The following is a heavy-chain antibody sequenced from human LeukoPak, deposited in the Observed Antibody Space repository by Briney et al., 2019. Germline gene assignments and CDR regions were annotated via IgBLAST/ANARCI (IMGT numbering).Heavy chain of an antibody. CDR3: ARVRGSSLSYYYMDV. Sequence: GGSLTLSGAASGFIFSSYSMTWVRQAPGKGLEWVSHISTGSSTVYHVDSVKGRFTISRDNAKSSLYLQMNSLRAEDTAVYYCARVRGSSLSYYYMDVWGKGATVTVSS. CDR1: GFIFSSYS. D-gene: IGHD6-13*01. J-gene: IGHJ6*03. V-gene: IGHV3-48*01. CDR2: ISTGSSTV.